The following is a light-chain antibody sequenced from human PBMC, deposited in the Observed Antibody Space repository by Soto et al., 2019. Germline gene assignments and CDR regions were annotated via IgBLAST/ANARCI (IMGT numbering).Light chain of an antibody. CDR1: SSYVGGYNY. Sequence: QSVLAQPPSASGSPGQSVTISCTGTSSYVGGYNYASWYQQHPGKAPKLMIYAVSKRPSGVPDRFSGSKSGNTASLTVSGLQAEDEADYYCSSYAGSNNFVFGGGTKVTVL. V-gene: IGLV2-8*01. CDR2: AVS. CDR3: SSYAGSNNFV. J-gene: IGLJ2*01.